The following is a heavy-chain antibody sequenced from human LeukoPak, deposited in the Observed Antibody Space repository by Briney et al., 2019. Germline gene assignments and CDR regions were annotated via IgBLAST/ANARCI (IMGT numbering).Heavy chain of an antibody. CDR2: IKSKTDGGTT. V-gene: IGHV3-15*01. D-gene: IGHD6-13*01. Sequence: GGSLRLSCAASGFTFSNAWMSWVRQAPGKGLEWVGRIKSKTDGGTTDYAAPVKGRFTISRDDSKNTLYPQMNSLKTEDTAVYYCTTDPPYSSSWFYFDYWGQGTLVTVSS. J-gene: IGHJ4*02. CDR3: TTDPPYSSSWFYFDY. CDR1: GFTFSNAW.